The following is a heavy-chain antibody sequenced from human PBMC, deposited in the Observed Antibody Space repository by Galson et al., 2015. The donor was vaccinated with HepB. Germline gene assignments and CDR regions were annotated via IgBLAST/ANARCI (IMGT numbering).Heavy chain of an antibody. D-gene: IGHD3-10*01. CDR3: ARVYFGSGSSSAYWYFDL. CDR2: ISSTGTTM. Sequence: SLRLSCAASGFTFSSYTMNWVRQAPGKGLESVSYISSTGTTMYYADSAKGRFTISRDNAQNSLYLQMNSLRDEDTAVYYRARVYFGSGSSSAYWYFDLWSRGALVTVSS. V-gene: IGHV3-48*02. J-gene: IGHJ2*01. CDR1: GFTFSSYT.